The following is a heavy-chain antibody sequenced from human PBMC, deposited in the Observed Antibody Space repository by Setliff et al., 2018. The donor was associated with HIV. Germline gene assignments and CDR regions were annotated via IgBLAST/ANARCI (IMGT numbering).Heavy chain of an antibody. Sequence: ASVMVSCKASGYTFSSYGISWVRQTPGQGLEWMGWISAADHKKYYAPKVHDRIILTMDISTTTAHLQLRSLRSDDTAVYFCAREVPSNTGSYYKTYWGQGTLVTVSS. CDR1: GYTFSSYG. CDR2: ISAADHKK. D-gene: IGHD3-10*01. CDR3: AREVPSNTGSYYKTY. V-gene: IGHV1-18*01. J-gene: IGHJ4*02.